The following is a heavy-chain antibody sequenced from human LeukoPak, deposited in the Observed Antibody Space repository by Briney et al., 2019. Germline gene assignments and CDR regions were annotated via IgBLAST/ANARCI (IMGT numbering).Heavy chain of an antibody. D-gene: IGHD5-24*01. CDR3: AKGQMATDYYSDMDV. CDR1: GFTVSNNH. V-gene: IGHV3-66*01. J-gene: IGHJ6*02. CDR2: IYGTGTT. Sequence: GGSLRLSCAVSGFTVSNNHLTWVRQAPGKGLECVSNIYGTGTTYYADSVKGRVSISRDNAKNTVYLQMNGLRAEDTAVYYCAKGQMATDYYSDMDVWGQGTTVTVSS.